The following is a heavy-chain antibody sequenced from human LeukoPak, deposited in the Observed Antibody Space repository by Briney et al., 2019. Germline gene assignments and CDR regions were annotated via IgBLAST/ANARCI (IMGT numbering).Heavy chain of an antibody. J-gene: IGHJ4*02. D-gene: IGHD6-19*01. CDR1: GYTFTGYY. V-gene: IGHV1-2*02. Sequence: ASVKVSCKASGYTFTGYYMHWVRQAPGQGLEWMGWINPNSGGTNYAQKFQGRVTMTRDTSISTAYMELSRLRSDDTAVYYCAKGVKWLARYYFDYWGQGTLVTVSS. CDR3: AKGVKWLARYYFDY. CDR2: INPNSGGT.